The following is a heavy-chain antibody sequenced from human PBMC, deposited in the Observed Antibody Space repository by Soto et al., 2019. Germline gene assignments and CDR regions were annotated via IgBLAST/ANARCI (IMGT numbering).Heavy chain of an antibody. J-gene: IGHJ4*02. D-gene: IGHD6-13*01. V-gene: IGHV3-23*01. CDR2: ISGSGGST. CDR3: AKGIGGSSWYKLDY. Sequence: GGSLRLSCAASGFTFSSYAMSWVRQAPGKGLEWVSAISGSGGSTYYADSVKGRFTISRDNSKNTLDLQMNSLRAEDTAVYYCAKGIGGSSWYKLDYWGQGTLVTVSS. CDR1: GFTFSSYA.